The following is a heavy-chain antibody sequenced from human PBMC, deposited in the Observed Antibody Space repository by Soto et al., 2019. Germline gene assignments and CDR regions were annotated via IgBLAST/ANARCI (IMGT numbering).Heavy chain of an antibody. D-gene: IGHD3-3*01. CDR3: ARLAAYYDFWSGYYRGGMDV. J-gene: IGHJ6*02. Sequence: QVQLVQSGAEVKKPGSSVKVSCKASGGTFSSYAISWVRQAPGQGLEWMGGIIPILGTANYAQKFQGRVTITADESTSTAYMELSSMRSEETAVYYCARLAAYYDFWSGYYRGGMDVWGQGTTVTVSS. CDR1: GGTFSSYA. V-gene: IGHV1-69*01. CDR2: IIPILGTA.